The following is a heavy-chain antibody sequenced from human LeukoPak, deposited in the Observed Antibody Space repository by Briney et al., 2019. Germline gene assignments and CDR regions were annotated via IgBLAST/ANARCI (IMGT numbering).Heavy chain of an antibody. J-gene: IGHJ6*03. CDR2: IYTSGST. Sequence: PSETLSLTCNVSGGSISSYYWSWIRQPAGKGLEWIGRIYTSGSTNYNPSLKSRVTISVDTSKNQFSLKLSSVTAADTAVYYCARDRIETVSYYYYYYMDVWGKGTTVTISS. V-gene: IGHV4-4*07. D-gene: IGHD4-17*01. CDR1: GGSISSYY. CDR3: ARDRIETVSYYYYYYMDV.